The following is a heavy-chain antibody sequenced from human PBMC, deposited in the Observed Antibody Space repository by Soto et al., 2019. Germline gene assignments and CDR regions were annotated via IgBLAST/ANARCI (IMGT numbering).Heavy chain of an antibody. Sequence: QVQLVQSGAEVKKPGSSVKVSCKASGGTFSSSTIGWVRQSPGQGLEWMGRIIPILGIANYAQKFQGRVTITADKTTSTAYMELSSLRSEDTAVYYCASSPLPISSAGGNWFDPWGQGTLVTVSS. CDR3: ASSPLPISSAGGNWFDP. J-gene: IGHJ5*02. D-gene: IGHD3-22*01. CDR2: IIPILGIA. CDR1: GGTFSSST. V-gene: IGHV1-69*02.